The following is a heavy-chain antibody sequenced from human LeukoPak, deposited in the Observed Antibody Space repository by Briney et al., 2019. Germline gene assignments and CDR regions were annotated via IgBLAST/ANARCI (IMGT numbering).Heavy chain of an antibody. CDR3: VRDLILVWTPGDDFDY. Sequence: GGSLRLSCAASGFTFSSYWMHWVRQAPGKGLEWVSRINEDASIITYADSVKGRFTISRDNAKNTLYLQMNSLRAEDTAVYYGVRDLILVWTPGDDFDYWGQGTLVTVSS. CDR2: INEDASII. D-gene: IGHD2-8*01. V-gene: IGHV3-74*01. J-gene: IGHJ4*02. CDR1: GFTFSSYW.